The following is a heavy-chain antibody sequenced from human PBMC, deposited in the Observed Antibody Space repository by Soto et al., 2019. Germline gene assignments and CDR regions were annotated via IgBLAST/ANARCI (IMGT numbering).Heavy chain of an antibody. D-gene: IGHD3-10*01. CDR1: GFTFSSYA. Sequence: DVQLLESGGHLVQPGGSLRLSCAASGFTFSSYAMSWVRQAPGKGLEWVSSVSAGGDMTYYSDSVKGRFTISRDNSNSALVLQMNSLRIEDTALYYCARGDRGGSGSPASYYYSGLDVWGQGTTVTVS. CDR3: ARGDRGGSGSPASYYYSGLDV. V-gene: IGHV3-23*01. CDR2: VSAGGDMT. J-gene: IGHJ6*02.